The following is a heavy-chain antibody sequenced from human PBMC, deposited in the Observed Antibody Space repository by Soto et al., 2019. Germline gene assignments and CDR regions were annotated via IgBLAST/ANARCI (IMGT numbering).Heavy chain of an antibody. J-gene: IGHJ6*02. CDR1: GGTFSSYA. Sequence: APVKVSCKASGGTFSSYAISWVRQAPGQGLEWMGGIIPIFGTANYAQKFQGRVTITADESTSTAYMELSSLRSEDTAVYYCASPRKGEWLLSYYYGMDVWGQGTTVTVSS. CDR3: ASPRKGEWLLSYYYGMDV. D-gene: IGHD3-3*01. V-gene: IGHV1-69*13. CDR2: IIPIFGTA.